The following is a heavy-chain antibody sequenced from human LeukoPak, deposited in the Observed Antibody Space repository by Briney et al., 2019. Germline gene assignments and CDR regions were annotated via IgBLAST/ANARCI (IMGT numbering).Heavy chain of an antibody. CDR2: IYTSGST. V-gene: IGHV4-4*07. Sequence: SETLSLTCTVSGGSISSYYWSWLRQPAGKGLEWIGRIYTSGSTNYNPSLKSRVTMSVDTSKNQFSLKLSSVTAADTAVYYCARGGSSWLPFDYWGQGTLVTVSS. D-gene: IGHD6-13*01. J-gene: IGHJ4*02. CDR1: GGSISSYY. CDR3: ARGGSSWLPFDY.